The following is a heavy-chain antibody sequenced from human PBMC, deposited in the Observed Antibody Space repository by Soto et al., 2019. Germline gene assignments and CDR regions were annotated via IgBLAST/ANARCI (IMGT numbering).Heavy chain of an antibody. Sequence: EVQLVESGGGLVQPGGSLRLSCAASGFTFSSYWMSWVRQAPGKGLEWVANIKQDGSEKYYVDSVKGRFTISRDNAKNSLYLQMNSLIAEDTAVYYCARALWVVPAAMLYFQHWGQGTLVTVSS. CDR2: IKQDGSEK. J-gene: IGHJ1*01. V-gene: IGHV3-7*05. D-gene: IGHD2-2*01. CDR3: ARALWVVPAAMLYFQH. CDR1: GFTFSSYW.